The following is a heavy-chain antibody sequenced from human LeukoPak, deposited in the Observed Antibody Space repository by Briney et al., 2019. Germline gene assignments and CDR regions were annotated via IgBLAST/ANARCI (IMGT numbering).Heavy chain of an antibody. V-gene: IGHV7-4-1*01. Sequence: ASVKVSCKASGGTFSSYAISWVRQAPGQGLEWIGWINTNTGNPTYAQGFTGRFVFSLDTSVSTAYLQISSLKAEDTAVYYCARARSCSGGSCYSDYWGQGTLVSVSS. D-gene: IGHD2-15*01. CDR2: INTNTGNP. J-gene: IGHJ4*02. CDR1: GGTFSSYA. CDR3: ARARSCSGGSCYSDY.